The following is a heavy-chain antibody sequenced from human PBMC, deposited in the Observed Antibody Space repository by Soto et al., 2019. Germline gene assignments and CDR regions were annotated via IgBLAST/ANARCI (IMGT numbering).Heavy chain of an antibody. CDR3: ARDSLVVVPAAIHENYYGMDV. Sequence: GGSLRLSCAASGFTFSSYGMHWVRQAPGKGLEWVAVIWYDGSNKYYADSVKGRFTISRDNSKNTLYLQMNSLRAEDTAVYYCARDSLVVVPAAIHENYYGMDVWGQGTTVTVSS. CDR1: GFTFSSYG. V-gene: IGHV3-33*01. J-gene: IGHJ6*02. CDR2: IWYDGSNK. D-gene: IGHD2-2*01.